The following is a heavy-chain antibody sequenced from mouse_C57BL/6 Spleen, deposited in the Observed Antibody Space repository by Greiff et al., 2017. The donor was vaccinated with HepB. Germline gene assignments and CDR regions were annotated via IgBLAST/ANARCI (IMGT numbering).Heavy chain of an antibody. D-gene: IGHD2-2*01. CDR3: ARGAYGYDWVDY. CDR1: GYTFTSYG. J-gene: IGHJ2*01. CDR2: IYPRSGNT. Sequence: QVQLQQSGAELARPGASVKLSCKASGYTFTSYGISWVKQRTGQGLEWIGEIYPRSGNTYYNEKFKGKATLTADKSSSTAYMELRSLTSEDSAVYFCARGAYGYDWVDYWGQGTTLTVSS. V-gene: IGHV1-81*01.